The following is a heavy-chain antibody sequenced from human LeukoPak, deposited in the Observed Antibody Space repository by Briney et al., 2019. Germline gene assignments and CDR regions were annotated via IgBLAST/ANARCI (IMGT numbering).Heavy chain of an antibody. V-gene: IGHV3-30*03. CDR2: ISYDGSNK. Sequence: GRSLRVSCAASGFILSSYGMHGVRQAPGKGLEWVAVISYDGSNKYYADSVKGRFTISRDNSKNTLYLQMNSLRAEDTAVYYCARDQGGSWTFDIWGQGTMVTVSS. CDR1: GFILSSYG. J-gene: IGHJ3*02. CDR3: ARDQGGSWTFDI. D-gene: IGHD1-26*01.